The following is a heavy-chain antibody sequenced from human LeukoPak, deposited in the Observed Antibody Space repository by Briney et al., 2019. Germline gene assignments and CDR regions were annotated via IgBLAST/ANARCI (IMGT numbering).Heavy chain of an antibody. J-gene: IGHJ4*02. CDR1: DDSISSSDYY. D-gene: IGHD3-10*01. CDR3: ARHGGSGAPDN. V-gene: IGHV4-39*01. Sequence: SETLSLTCTVSDDSISSSDYYWDWIRQPPGKGLEWIGSIYYTGSTHYNPSLKSRVTISVDTSKNHFSPKLNSVTATDTAVYYCARHGGSGAPDNWGQGTLVTVSS. CDR2: IYYTGST.